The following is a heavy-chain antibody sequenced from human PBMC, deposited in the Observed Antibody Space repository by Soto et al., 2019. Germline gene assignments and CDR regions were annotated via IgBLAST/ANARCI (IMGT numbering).Heavy chain of an antibody. CDR3: ARGGSIAARLRRYYFDY. Sequence: GGSLRLSCAGSGFTLTRSAVSWVRQAPGKGLEWVSGISAGGGGTYYADSVKGRFTISRDNSKNTLYLQMNSLRAEDTAVYYCARGGSIAARLRRYYFDYWGQGTLVTVSS. CDR1: GFTLTRSA. J-gene: IGHJ4*02. D-gene: IGHD6-6*01. V-gene: IGHV3-23*01. CDR2: ISAGGGGT.